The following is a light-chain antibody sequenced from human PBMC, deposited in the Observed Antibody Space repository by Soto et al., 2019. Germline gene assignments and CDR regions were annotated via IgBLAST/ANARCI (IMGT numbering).Light chain of an antibody. V-gene: IGKV3-15*01. J-gene: IGKJ1*01. Sequence: EIVMTQSPAILSVIPGERAALSCRASQSVSSNLAWYQQKPGQAPRLLMYGASTRATGVPARFRGSGSGTDFTLTISALQSEEFAVYYCQHYNNWPPWTFGQGTKVEI. CDR1: QSVSSN. CDR2: GAS. CDR3: QHYNNWPPWT.